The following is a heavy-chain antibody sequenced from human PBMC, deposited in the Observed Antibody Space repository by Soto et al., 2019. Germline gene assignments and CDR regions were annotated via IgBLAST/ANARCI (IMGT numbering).Heavy chain of an antibody. CDR1: GFTFSSYG. Sequence: HPGGSLRLSCAASGFTFSSYGMHWVRQAPGKGLEWVAVISYDGSNKYYADSVKGRFTISRDNSKNTLYLQMNSLRAEDTAVYYCAKDYGSVAGPLDYYYYYGMDVWGQGTTVTVS. CDR2: ISYDGSNK. D-gene: IGHD6-19*01. J-gene: IGHJ6*02. CDR3: AKDYGSVAGPLDYYYYYGMDV. V-gene: IGHV3-30*18.